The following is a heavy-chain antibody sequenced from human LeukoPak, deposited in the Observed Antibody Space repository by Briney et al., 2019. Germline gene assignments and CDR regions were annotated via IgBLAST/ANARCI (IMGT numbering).Heavy chain of an antibody. J-gene: IGHJ3*02. CDR3: AAAPYCSSTSCPAAAFDI. V-gene: IGHV1-58*02. CDR1: GFTFTSSA. Sequence: SVKVSCKASGFTFTSSAMQWVRQARGQRLEWIGWIVVGSGNTNYAQKFQERVTITRDMSTSTAYMELSSLRSEDTAVYYCAAAPYCSSTSCPAAAFDIWGQGTMVTVSS. CDR2: IVVGSGNT. D-gene: IGHD2-2*01.